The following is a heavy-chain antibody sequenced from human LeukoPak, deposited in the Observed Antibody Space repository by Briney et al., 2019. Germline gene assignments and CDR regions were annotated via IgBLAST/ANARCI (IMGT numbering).Heavy chain of an antibody. CDR3: GRGARPPHYYYYMDV. CDR1: GGTFNSYG. D-gene: IGHD5-12*01. V-gene: IGHV1-69*10. CDR2: IIPILGTA. Sequence: SVKVSCKASGGTFNSYGIIWVRQAPGQGLEWMGGIIPILGTANYAQKFQGRVTISADKSTSTAYMELSSLRSEDTAVYYCGRGARPPHYYYYMDVWGKGTTITVSS. J-gene: IGHJ6*03.